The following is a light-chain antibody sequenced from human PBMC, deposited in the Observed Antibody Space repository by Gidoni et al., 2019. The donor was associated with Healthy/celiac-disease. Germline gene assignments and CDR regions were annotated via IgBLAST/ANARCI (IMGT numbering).Light chain of an antibody. CDR1: QSFSSN. CDR3: QQYNNWPLT. Sequence: EIVMTQSPATLSVSPGASATLSCRASQSFSSNLAWYQQKPGQAPRLLIYGASTRATGIPARFSGSGSGTEFTLTISSLQSEDFAVYYCQQYNNWPLTFGGGTKVEIK. J-gene: IGKJ4*01. V-gene: IGKV3-15*01. CDR2: GAS.